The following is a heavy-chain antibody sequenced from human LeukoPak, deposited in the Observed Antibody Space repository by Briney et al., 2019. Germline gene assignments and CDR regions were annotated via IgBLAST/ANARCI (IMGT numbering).Heavy chain of an antibody. CDR3: ARFDQDWGTFDY. CDR2: IKPDNGDT. D-gene: IGHD7-27*01. V-gene: IGHV1-2*02. J-gene: IGHJ4*02. CDR1: GHTFTGYY. Sequence: ASVKVSCKASGHTFTGYYMHWVRQAPGQGLEWMGWIKPDNGDTNYVQKFQGRVTMTRDTSITTAYMELSLRSDDTAVYYCARFDQDWGTFDYWGQGTVVTVSS.